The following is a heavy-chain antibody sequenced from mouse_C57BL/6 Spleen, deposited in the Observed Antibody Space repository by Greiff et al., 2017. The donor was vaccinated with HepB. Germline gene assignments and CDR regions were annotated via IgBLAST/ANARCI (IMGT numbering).Heavy chain of an antibody. CDR3: ARREVGRAMDY. Sequence: VQLQQPGAELVKPGASVKLSCKASGYTFTSYWMHWVKQRPGQGLEWIGMIQPNSGSTNYNEKFKSKATLTVDKSSSTAYRQLSSLTSEDSAVYYCARREVGRAMDYWGQGTSVTVSS. CDR2: IQPNSGST. CDR1: GYTFTSYW. D-gene: IGHD4-1*01. V-gene: IGHV1-64*01. J-gene: IGHJ4*01.